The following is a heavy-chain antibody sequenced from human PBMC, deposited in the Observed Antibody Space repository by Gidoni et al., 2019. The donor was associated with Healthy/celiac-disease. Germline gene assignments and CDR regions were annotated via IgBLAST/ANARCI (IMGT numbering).Heavy chain of an antibody. Sequence: EVQLAESGGGLVQPGGSLLLSCAASGFTFHRSEMNWVRQAPGKGLEWVSYISSSGSTIYYADSVKGRFTSSRDNAKNALYLQRNSLRAEDTAVYDGARDPSSSWYDYYYGMDVWGQGTTVTVSS. CDR1: GFTFHRSE. J-gene: IGHJ6*02. V-gene: IGHV3-48*03. CDR3: ARDPSSSWYDYYYGMDV. CDR2: ISSSGSTI. D-gene: IGHD6-13*01.